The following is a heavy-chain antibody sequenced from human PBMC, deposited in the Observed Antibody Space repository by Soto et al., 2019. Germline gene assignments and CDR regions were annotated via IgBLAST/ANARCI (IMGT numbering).Heavy chain of an antibody. Sequence: QVQLQESGPGLVKPSQTLSLTCTVSGGSISSGGYYWSWIRQHPGKGLEWIGYIYYSGSTYYNPSLKSRVTISVDTSKNQCSLKRSSVTAADTAVYYRARTPSVVAATYYYYGMDVWGQGTTVTVSS. CDR3: ARTPSVVAATYYYYGMDV. CDR2: IYYSGST. J-gene: IGHJ6*02. D-gene: IGHD2-15*01. CDR1: GGSISSGGYY. V-gene: IGHV4-31*03.